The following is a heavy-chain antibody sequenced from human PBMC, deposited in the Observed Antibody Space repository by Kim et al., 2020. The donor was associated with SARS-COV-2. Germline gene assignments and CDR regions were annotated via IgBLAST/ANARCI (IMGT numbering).Heavy chain of an antibody. Sequence: GGSLRLSCAASGFTFSSYWMSWVRQAPGKGLEWVANIKQDGSEKYYVDSVKGRFTISRDNAKNSLYLQMNSLRAEDTAVYYCARERVVVLISDAFDIWGQGTMVTVSS. J-gene: IGHJ3*02. D-gene: IGHD3-22*01. CDR3: ARERVVVLISDAFDI. CDR2: IKQDGSEK. CDR1: GFTFSSYW. V-gene: IGHV3-7*01.